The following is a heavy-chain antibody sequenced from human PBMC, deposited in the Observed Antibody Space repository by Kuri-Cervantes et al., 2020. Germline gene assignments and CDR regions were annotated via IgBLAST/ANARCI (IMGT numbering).Heavy chain of an antibody. CDR2: ISWNSGSI. D-gene: IGHD3-9*01. Sequence: GGSLRLSCAASGFTFDDYAMHWVRQAPGKGLEWVSGISWNSGSIGYADSVKGRFTISRDNAKNSLYLQMNSLGAEDSAVYYCFAFYDIPKWGQGTLVTVSS. J-gene: IGHJ4*02. CDR3: FAFYDIPK. V-gene: IGHV3-9*01. CDR1: GFTFDDYA.